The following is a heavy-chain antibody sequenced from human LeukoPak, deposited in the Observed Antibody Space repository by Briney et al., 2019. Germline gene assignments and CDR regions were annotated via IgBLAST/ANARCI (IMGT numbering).Heavy chain of an antibody. CDR3: ARAYDSSGYWFDP. J-gene: IGHJ5*02. Sequence: GGSLRLSCAASGFTFSNYWIHWVRQAPGKGLVWVSRIDNAGSITTYADSVKGRFTISRDNAENTLYLQMNSLRAEDTAVYYCARAYDSSGYWFDPWGQGTLVTVSS. D-gene: IGHD3-22*01. CDR1: GFTFSNYW. CDR2: IDNAGSIT. V-gene: IGHV3-74*03.